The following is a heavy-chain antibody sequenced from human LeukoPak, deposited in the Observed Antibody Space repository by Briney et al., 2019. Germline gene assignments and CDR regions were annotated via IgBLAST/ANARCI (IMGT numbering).Heavy chain of an antibody. D-gene: IGHD5-18*01. Sequence: PSQTLSLSCTVSGGSISSGGYYWSWIRQHPGKGLERIGYIYYSGSTYYNPSLKSRVTISVDTSKNQFSLKLSSVTAADTAVYYCARYANTAMVTRSYWYFDLWGRGTLVTVSS. J-gene: IGHJ2*01. CDR2: IYYSGST. CDR3: ARYANTAMVTRSYWYFDL. CDR1: GGSISSGGYY. V-gene: IGHV4-31*03.